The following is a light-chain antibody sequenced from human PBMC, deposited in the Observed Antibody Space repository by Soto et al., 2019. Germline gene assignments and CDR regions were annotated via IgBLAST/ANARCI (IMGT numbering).Light chain of an antibody. CDR3: QQYNNWPPLT. CDR2: GAS. Sequence: EIVMTQSPATLSVSPGERATLSCRASQSVSSNLAWYQQKPGQPPRLLIYGASTSATGIPARFSGSGSGTELTLTTSSRQSEDFVVYYCQQYNNWPPLTFGGGTKVEIK. CDR1: QSVSSN. J-gene: IGKJ4*01. V-gene: IGKV3-15*01.